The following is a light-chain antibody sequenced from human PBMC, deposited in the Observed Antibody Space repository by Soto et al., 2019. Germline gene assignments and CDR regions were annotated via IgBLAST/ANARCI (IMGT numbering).Light chain of an antibody. CDR3: ATWDDSLNGPV. CDR2: SND. Sequence: QAVVTQPPSASGTPGQRVTISCSGGSSSIGSNTVNWYQQLPGTAPKLLIYSNDQRPSGVPDRFSGSKSGTSASLAISGLQAEDEAVYYCATWDDSLNGPVFGGGTQLTVL. J-gene: IGLJ2*01. CDR1: SSSIGSNT. V-gene: IGLV1-44*01.